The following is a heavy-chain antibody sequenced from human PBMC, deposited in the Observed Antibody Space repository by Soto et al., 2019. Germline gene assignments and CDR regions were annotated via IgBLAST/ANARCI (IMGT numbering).Heavy chain of an antibody. CDR3: VKATLYDSSGYVFDY. CDR1: GFTFSSHA. Sequence: EVPLLESGGGLVQPGGSLRLSCVASGFTFSSHAMSWVRQAPGKGLEWVSTVTGTSYSTFYADSMEGRFTISRDNSNNTLSLQMYSLRVEDTAVYYCVKATLYDSSGYVFDYWGQGTLVTVSS. CDR2: VTGTSYST. V-gene: IGHV3-23*01. D-gene: IGHD3-22*01. J-gene: IGHJ4*02.